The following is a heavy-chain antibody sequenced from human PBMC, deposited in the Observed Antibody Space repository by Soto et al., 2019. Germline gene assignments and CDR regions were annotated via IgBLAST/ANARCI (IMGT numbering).Heavy chain of an antibody. J-gene: IGHJ4*02. CDR3: AKAGTLEYSSFDY. CDR2: ISWNSGSI. Sequence: EVQLVESGGGLVQPGRSLRLSCAASGFTFDDYAMHWVRQAPGKGLEWVSGISWNSGSIGYADSVKGRFTISRDNAKNSLCLQMNSLRAEDTALYYCAKAGTLEYSSFDYWGQGTLVTVSS. CDR1: GFTFDDYA. D-gene: IGHD6-6*01. V-gene: IGHV3-9*01.